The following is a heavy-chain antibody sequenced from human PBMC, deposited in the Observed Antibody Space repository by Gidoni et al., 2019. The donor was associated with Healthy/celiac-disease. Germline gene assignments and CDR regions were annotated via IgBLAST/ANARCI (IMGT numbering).Heavy chain of an antibody. D-gene: IGHD3-22*01. CDR2: IYHSGST. V-gene: IGHV4-38-2*01. J-gene: IGHJ4*02. CDR3: ARADYYDSSANFGY. Sequence: QVQLQESAPGLVKPSETLSLTCAVSGYSISSGYYWGWIRQPPGKGLEWIGSIYHSGSTYYNPSLKSRVTISVDTTKNQFSLKLSSGTAADTAVYYCARADYYDSSANFGYWGQGTLVTVSS. CDR1: GYSISSGYY.